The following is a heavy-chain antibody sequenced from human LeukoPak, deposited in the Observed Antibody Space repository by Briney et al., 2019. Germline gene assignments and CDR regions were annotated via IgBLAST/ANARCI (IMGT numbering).Heavy chain of an antibody. CDR1: GFTFSSYS. D-gene: IGHD6-19*01. J-gene: IGHJ4*02. CDR3: ARRRAVAGYFDY. CDR2: ISSSSSYI. V-gene: IGHV3-21*01. Sequence: GGSLRLSCAASGFTFSSYSMNWVRQAPGKGLEWVSSISSSSSYIYYADSVKGRFTISRDNAKNSLYLQMNSLRAEDTAVYYCARRRAVAGYFDYWGQGTLVTVSS.